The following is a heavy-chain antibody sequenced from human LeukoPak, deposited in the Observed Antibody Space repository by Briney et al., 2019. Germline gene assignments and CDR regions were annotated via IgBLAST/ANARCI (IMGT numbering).Heavy chain of an antibody. CDR1: GLTVSNNF. CDR2: ICSGGAT. CDR3: AREGVNYYDSSGYYAVS. D-gene: IGHD3-22*01. V-gene: IGHV3-66*01. J-gene: IGHJ5*02. Sequence: GGSLRLSCSASGLTVSNNFMDWVRQAPGKGLEWVSTICSGGATYYSDSVRGRFTISRDSSQNTVYLQMNSLRAEDTAVYYCAREGVNYYDSSGYYAVSWGQGTLVTVSS.